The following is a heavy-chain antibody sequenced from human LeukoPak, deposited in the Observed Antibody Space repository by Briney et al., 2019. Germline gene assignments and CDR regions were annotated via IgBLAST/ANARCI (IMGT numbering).Heavy chain of an antibody. J-gene: IGHJ6*03. CDR3: ARKKMVRGAASVGYYYYYMDV. Sequence: ASVKVSCKASGYTFSSYYMHWVRQAPGQGLEWMGRINPNSGGTNYAQKFQGSVTMTRDTSISTAYMELSRLISDDTAVYYCARKKMVRGAASVGYYYYYMDVWGKGTTVTVSS. D-gene: IGHD3-10*01. CDR1: GYTFSSYY. V-gene: IGHV1-2*06. CDR2: INPNSGGT.